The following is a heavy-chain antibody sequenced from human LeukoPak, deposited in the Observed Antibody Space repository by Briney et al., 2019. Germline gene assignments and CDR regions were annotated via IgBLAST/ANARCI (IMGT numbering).Heavy chain of an antibody. CDR1: GDSLSSGGFY. CDR3: ARDRYAVSGFGEYFDY. Sequence: PSETLSLTCTVSGDSLSSGGFYWNWIRQHPEKGLEWIGYISDRGSTYYNPSLKSRVTISVDTSKNQFSLKLSSVAAADTAVYYCARDRYAVSGFGEYFDYWGQGTLVTVSS. J-gene: IGHJ4*02. CDR2: ISDRGST. V-gene: IGHV4-61*08. D-gene: IGHD3-10*01.